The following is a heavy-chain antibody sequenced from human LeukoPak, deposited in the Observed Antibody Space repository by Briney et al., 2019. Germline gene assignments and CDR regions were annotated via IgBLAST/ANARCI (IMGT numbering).Heavy chain of an antibody. CDR3: ARDLQIGYTFGPRFDY. CDR2: LFTTVKA. J-gene: IGHJ4*02. D-gene: IGHD5-18*01. V-gene: IGHV4-4*07. CDR1: GGSISDYY. Sequence: SETLSLTCTVSGGSISDYYWTWIRQPAGGGLEWIGRLFTTVKANHNPSLKSRVTMSVDTSKNQFSLRLTSVTAADTAVYYCARDLQIGYTFGPRFDYWGQGTLVTVSS.